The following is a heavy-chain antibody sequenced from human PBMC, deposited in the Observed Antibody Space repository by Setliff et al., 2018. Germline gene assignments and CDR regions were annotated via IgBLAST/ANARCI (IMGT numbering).Heavy chain of an antibody. CDR3: AIGGGYCDFFDCFPFDN. Sequence: SETLSLTCNVSGGSFNKYYWSWIRQPPGKGLEWLGYIYYTGRTEYDPSVKSRVTISLDTSESHFSLKLNSVTAADTALYYCAIGGGYCDFFDCFPFDNWGQGFLVTVSS. D-gene: IGHD3-16*01. V-gene: IGHV4-59*08. CDR2: IYYTGRT. CDR1: GGSFNKYY. J-gene: IGHJ4*02.